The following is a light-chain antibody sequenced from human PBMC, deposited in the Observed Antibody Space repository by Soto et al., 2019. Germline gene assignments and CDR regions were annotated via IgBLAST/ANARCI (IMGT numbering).Light chain of an antibody. CDR2: GAS. J-gene: IGKJ1*01. CDR3: QQYKNWPPPWT. CDR1: QSVSSN. V-gene: IGKV3-15*01. Sequence: EIVMTQSPATLSVSPGERATLSCRASQSVSSNLAWYHQKPGQAPSLLIYGASTRATGIPARFSGSGSGTEFTLTISALQSEDFAVYYCQQYKNWPPPWTFGQGTKVDIK.